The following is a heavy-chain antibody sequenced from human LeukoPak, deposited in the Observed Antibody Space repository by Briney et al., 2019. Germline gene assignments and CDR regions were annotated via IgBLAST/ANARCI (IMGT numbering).Heavy chain of an antibody. CDR2: IYPGDSDT. CDR3: ARPPGIAAAGNRADAFDI. V-gene: IGHV5-51*01. CDR1: GYSFTSYW. J-gene: IGHJ3*02. Sequence: GESLKISCKGSGYSFTSYWIGWVRQMPGKGLEWMGIIYPGDSDTRYSPSFQGQVTISADKSISTAYLQWSSLKASDTAMYYCARPPGIAAAGNRADAFDIWGQGTMVTVSS. D-gene: IGHD6-13*01.